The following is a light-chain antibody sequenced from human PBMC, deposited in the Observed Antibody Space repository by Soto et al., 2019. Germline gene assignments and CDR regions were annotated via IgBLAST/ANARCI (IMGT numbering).Light chain of an antibody. Sequence: DIQMTQSPSTLSSPVGDRVTITCRASESISSGLAWYKQKPGKAPNLLIYKASTLESGVPSRFRGSGSGTEFTLTISSLKPDDFETYYCQHYNSYSEAFGQGTKVDI. CDR1: ESISSG. CDR3: QHYNSYSEA. V-gene: IGKV1-5*03. J-gene: IGKJ1*01. CDR2: KAS.